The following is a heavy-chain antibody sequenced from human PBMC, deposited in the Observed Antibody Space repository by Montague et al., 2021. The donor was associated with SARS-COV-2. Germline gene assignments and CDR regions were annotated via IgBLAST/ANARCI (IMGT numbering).Heavy chain of an antibody. CDR3: ARHLHREFFDF. CDR2: ISYRGEL. CDR1: GGYVTSYGYF. V-gene: IGHV4-39*01. J-gene: IGHJ3*01. Sequence: SETLSLTCTVSGGYVTSYGYFWDWFCQSPGKGPEWIRDISYRGELFYTASLRSPVTISVDTSRNKFSLILTSVTAADTAVYFCARHLHREFFDFWGQGAMVTVSS.